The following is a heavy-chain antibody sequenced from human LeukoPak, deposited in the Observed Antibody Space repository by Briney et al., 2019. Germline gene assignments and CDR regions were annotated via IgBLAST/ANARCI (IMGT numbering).Heavy chain of an antibody. CDR2: IKTKPNNYAT. CDR3: ARLRESGLRGYSFFRAFDI. Sequence: GGSLRLSCAASGFSLSGSAVHWVRLASGKGLEWIGHIKTKPNNYATACVASVKGRFTISRDDSRNTAFLQMNSLENEDTAVYYCARLRESGLRGYSFFRAFDIWGQGTTVTVSS. J-gene: IGHJ3*02. V-gene: IGHV3-73*01. D-gene: IGHD5-18*01. CDR1: GFSLSGSA.